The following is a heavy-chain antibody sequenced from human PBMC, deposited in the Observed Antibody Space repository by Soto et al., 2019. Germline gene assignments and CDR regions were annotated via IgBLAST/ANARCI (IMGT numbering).Heavy chain of an antibody. V-gene: IGHV3-33*01. D-gene: IGHD3-10*01. CDR3: ARDRAPRLLWFAGGFR. J-gene: IGHJ4*02. CDR1: GFTFSSYG. CDR2: IWYDGSNK. Sequence: GGSLRLSSAASGFTFSSYGMHWVRQAPGKGLEWVAVIWYDGSNKYYADSVKGRFTISRDNSKNTLYLQMNSLRAEDTAVYYCARDRAPRLLWFAGGFRWGQGTLVTVSS.